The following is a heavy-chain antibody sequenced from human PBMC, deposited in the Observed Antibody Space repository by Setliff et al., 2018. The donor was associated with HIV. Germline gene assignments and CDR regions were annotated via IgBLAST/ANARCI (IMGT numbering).Heavy chain of an antibody. CDR2: IIPIFGTA. J-gene: IGHJ4*02. D-gene: IGHD1-26*01. CDR3: AASALYSGSYQGGATVSHPGDYFDY. CDR1: GGTFSSYA. Sequence: ASVKVSCKASGGTFSSYAISWVRQAPGQGLEWMGGIIPIFGTANYAQKFQGRVTITTDESTSTAYMELSSLRSEDTAVYYCAASALYSGSYQGGATVSHPGDYFDYWGQGTLVTVSS. V-gene: IGHV1-69*05.